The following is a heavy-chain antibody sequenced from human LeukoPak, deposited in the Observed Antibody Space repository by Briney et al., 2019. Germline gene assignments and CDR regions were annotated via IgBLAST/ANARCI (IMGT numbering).Heavy chain of an antibody. CDR2: INPNSGGT. J-gene: IGHJ5*02. CDR1: GYTFTCYY. Sequence: ASVKVSCKASGYTFTCYYMHWVRQAPGQGLEWMGRINPNSGGTNYAQKFQGRVTMTRDTSISTAYMELSRLRSDDTAVYYCARVPTRGYYYDSSGYYYVSWGQGTLVTVSS. CDR3: ARVPTRGYYYDSSGYYYVS. D-gene: IGHD3-22*01. V-gene: IGHV1-2*06.